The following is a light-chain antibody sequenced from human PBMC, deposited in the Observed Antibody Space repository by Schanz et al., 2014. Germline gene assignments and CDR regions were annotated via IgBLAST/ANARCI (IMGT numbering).Light chain of an antibody. J-gene: IGLJ2*01. Sequence: QSALTQPASVSGSPGQSITISCTGTSSDVGNYNLVSWYQQHAGKAPKLMIYAVNKRPSGVSTRFSGSKSGNTASLTISGLQAEDEADYYCSSYTSSSTVVFGGGTKLTVL. V-gene: IGLV2-14*02. CDR1: SSDVGNYNL. CDR3: SSYTSSSTVV. CDR2: AVN.